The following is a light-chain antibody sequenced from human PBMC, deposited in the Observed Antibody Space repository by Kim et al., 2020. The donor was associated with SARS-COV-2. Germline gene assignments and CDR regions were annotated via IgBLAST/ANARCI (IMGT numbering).Light chain of an antibody. J-gene: IGLJ2*01. Sequence: TIPCAGTTSYVVDYNYVALYQQHPGKAPPLMLYDVNKRPSGVPDRFSVSKSGNTASLTISGLQAEDVADYNCCSYAGSYTLIFGGGTKLTVL. CDR1: TSYVVDYNY. CDR3: CSYAGSYTLI. V-gene: IGLV2-11*01. CDR2: DVN.